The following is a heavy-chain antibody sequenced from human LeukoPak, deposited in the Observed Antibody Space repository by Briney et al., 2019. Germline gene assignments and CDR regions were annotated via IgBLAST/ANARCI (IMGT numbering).Heavy chain of an antibody. Sequence: GGSLRLSCAASGFTLSNAWMSWVRQAPGKGLEWVSAISGSGGSTYYADSVKGRFTISRDNSKNTLYLQMNSLRAEDTAVYYCAKDPLVVVAATLLDYWGQGTLVTVSS. CDR2: ISGSGGST. CDR3: AKDPLVVVAATLLDY. V-gene: IGHV3-23*01. J-gene: IGHJ4*02. D-gene: IGHD2-15*01. CDR1: GFTLSNAW.